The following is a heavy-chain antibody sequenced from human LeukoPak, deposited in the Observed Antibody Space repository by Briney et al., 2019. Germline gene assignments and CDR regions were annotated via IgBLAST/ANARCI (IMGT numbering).Heavy chain of an antibody. CDR2: INHSGST. V-gene: IGHV4-34*01. CDR1: GGSFSGYY. D-gene: IGHD4-17*01. CDR3: ARNYGDGGPIDY. Sequence: SETLSLTCAVYGGSFSGYYWSWIRQPPGKGLEWIGEINHSGSTNYNPSLKRRVTISVDTSKNQFSLKLSSVTAADTAVYYCARNYGDGGPIDYWGQGTLVTVSS. J-gene: IGHJ4*02.